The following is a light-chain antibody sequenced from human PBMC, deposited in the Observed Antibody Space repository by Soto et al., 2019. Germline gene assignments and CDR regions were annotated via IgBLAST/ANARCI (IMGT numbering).Light chain of an antibody. V-gene: IGKV3-15*01. CDR3: QQYYYWPANS. CDR1: QNIDNN. Sequence: EIVMTQSPATLSVSPGERATLSCRASQNIDNNLAWYQQKLGQTPRLPIYGASTRATGAPARFSGSGSGTDFTLTISSLQSEDFAVYYCQQYYYWPANSFGQGTKLEIK. CDR2: GAS. J-gene: IGKJ2*03.